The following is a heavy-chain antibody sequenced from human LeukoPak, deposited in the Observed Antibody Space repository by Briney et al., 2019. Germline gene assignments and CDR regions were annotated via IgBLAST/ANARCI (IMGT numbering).Heavy chain of an antibody. Sequence: AGGSLRLSCAASGFTFSGSAMHWVRQAPGKGLEWVSYISSSSSTLYYADSVKGRFTISRDNAKNSLYLQMNSLRAEDTAVYYCARVARGVDYWGQGTLVTVSS. CDR2: ISSSSSTL. CDR3: ARVARGVDY. J-gene: IGHJ4*02. V-gene: IGHV3-48*04. CDR1: GFTFSGSA.